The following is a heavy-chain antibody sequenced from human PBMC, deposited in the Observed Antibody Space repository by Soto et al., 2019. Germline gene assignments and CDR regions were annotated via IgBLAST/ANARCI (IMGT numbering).Heavy chain of an antibody. CDR2: IPYDGSHQ. V-gene: IGHV3-30*18. CDR1: GLTFSSHG. J-gene: IGHJ4*02. Sequence: QVHLVESGGGVGQPGRSLRLSCADSGLTFSSHGMHWIRQAPGKGLEWVAVIPYDGSHQYYADSVKGRFSISRDNSKFTLYLQMNSLRAEDTANNYCTKLRVWEWDVRESNYCGKVTLVSVSS. D-gene: IGHD1-26*01. CDR3: TKLRVWEWDVRESNY.